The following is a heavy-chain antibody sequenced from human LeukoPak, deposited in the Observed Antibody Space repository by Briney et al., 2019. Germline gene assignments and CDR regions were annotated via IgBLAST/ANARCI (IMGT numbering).Heavy chain of an antibody. CDR3: ATLAVSGAENAFDI. CDR2: LYTGGST. CDR1: GFTVSNDY. J-gene: IGHJ3*02. V-gene: IGHV3-66*01. Sequence: GGSLRLSCAASGFTVSNDYMSWVRQAPGKGLEWVSFLYTGGSTSYPDSVKARFTISRDNSRDTLYLQMNSLRAEDTAVYYCATLAVSGAENAFDIWGQGTMVTVSS. D-gene: IGHD6-19*01.